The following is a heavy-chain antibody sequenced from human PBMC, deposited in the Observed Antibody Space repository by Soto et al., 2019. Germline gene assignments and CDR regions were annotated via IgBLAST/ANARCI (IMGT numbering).Heavy chain of an antibody. J-gene: IGHJ6*02. V-gene: IGHV1-58*01. D-gene: IGHD2-8*01. CDR2: IVVGSGNT. Sequence: ASVKVSCKASGFTFTSSAVQWVRQARGQRLEWIGWIVVGSGNTNYAQKFQERVTITRDMSTSTAYMELSSLRAEDTAVYYCAKWLVYANWAPFYGMDVWGQGTTVTVPS. CDR1: GFTFTSSA. CDR3: AKWLVYANWAPFYGMDV.